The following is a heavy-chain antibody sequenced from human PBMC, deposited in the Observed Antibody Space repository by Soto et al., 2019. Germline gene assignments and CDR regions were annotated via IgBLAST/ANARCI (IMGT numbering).Heavy chain of an antibody. Sequence: PGESLKSAGKGSGYGCTIYCIGWVLQMRWKGLEWMGIIYPVHSDTRYSPSFQGQVTISADKSISTAYLQWSSLKASDTAMYYCAGSLWFGEYYYGMDVWGQGTTVTVSS. CDR3: AGSLWFGEYYYGMDV. V-gene: IGHV5-51*01. CDR2: IYPVHSDT. D-gene: IGHD3-10*01. CDR1: GYGCTIYC. J-gene: IGHJ6*02.